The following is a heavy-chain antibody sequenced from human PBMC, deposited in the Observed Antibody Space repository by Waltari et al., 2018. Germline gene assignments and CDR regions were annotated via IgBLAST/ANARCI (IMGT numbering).Heavy chain of an antibody. CDR3: SKVSVPHCGGDCYHFDS. CDR2: IDWNSYDI. D-gene: IGHD2-21*01. Sequence: EVQLVESGGGLVEPGGSLTLSCAASGLDFHEYAMHWVRQPAGKGLEWVASIDWNSYDIAYADSVKGRFTISRDNAKKSLFLRMSGLSAEDTAFYYCSKVSVPHCGGDCYHFDSWGQGTLVTVSS. V-gene: IGHV3-9*01. J-gene: IGHJ4*02. CDR1: GLDFHEYA.